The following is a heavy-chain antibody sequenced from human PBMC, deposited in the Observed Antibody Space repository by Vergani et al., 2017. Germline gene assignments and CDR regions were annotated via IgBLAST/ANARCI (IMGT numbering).Heavy chain of an antibody. Sequence: EVPLVPSGAEVKKPGESLRISCKGSGYSFTSYWISWVRQMPGKGLEWMGRIDPSDSYTNYSPSFQGHLTISADKSISTAYLQWSSLKASDTAMYYCARQVAVAGKWWGPYYYYGMDVWGQGTTVTVSS. CDR2: IDPSDSYT. J-gene: IGHJ6*02. D-gene: IGHD6-19*01. CDR1: GYSFTSYW. CDR3: ARQVAVAGKWWGPYYYYGMDV. V-gene: IGHV5-10-1*01.